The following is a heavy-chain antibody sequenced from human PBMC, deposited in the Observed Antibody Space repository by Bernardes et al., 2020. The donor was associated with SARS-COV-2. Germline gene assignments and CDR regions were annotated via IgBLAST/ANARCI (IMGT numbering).Heavy chain of an antibody. CDR2: MVAYNCKK. Sequence: ASVKVSCKANCTDMTLNRTEGGRRREGQGVEWMAWMVAYNCKKKYEENFQDRVSMTMDTATRTAYKELRSMRSDDTAVYFCARGAAEVLLASDYWGQGTLFNVSS. CDR3: ARGAAEVLLASDY. V-gene: IGHV1-18*04. J-gene: IGHJ4*02. D-gene: IGHD2-8*01. CDR1: CTDMTLNR.